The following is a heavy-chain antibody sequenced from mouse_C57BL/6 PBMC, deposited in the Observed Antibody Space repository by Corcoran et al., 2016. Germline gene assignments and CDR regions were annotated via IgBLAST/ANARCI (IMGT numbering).Heavy chain of an antibody. V-gene: IGHV1-26*01. D-gene: IGHD2-3*01. Sequence: EVQLQQSGPELVKPGASVKISCKASGYTFTDYYMNWVKRSHGKSLEWIGDINPNNGGTSYNQKFKGKATLTVDKSSSTAYMELRSLTSEDSAVYYCARRWLLQFAYWGQGTLVTVSA. CDR3: ARRWLLQFAY. CDR1: GYTFTDYY. J-gene: IGHJ3*01. CDR2: INPNNGGT.